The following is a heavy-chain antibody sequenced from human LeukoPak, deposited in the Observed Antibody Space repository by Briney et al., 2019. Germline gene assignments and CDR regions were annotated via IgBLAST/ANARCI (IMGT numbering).Heavy chain of an antibody. CDR3: ARDGGAAAAGTPRYYYYYYMDV. V-gene: IGHV1-46*01. CDR1: GYTFTSYD. CDR2: INPSGGST. J-gene: IGHJ6*03. Sequence: GASVKVSCKASGYTFTSYDINWVRQAPGQGLEWMGIINPSGGSTSYAQKFQGRVTMTRDTSTSTVYMELSSLRSEDTAVYYCARDGGAAAAGTPRYYYYYYMDVWGKGTTVTVSS. D-gene: IGHD6-13*01.